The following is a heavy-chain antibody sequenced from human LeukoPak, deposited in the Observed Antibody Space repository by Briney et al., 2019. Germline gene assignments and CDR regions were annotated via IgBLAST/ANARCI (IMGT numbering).Heavy chain of an antibody. V-gene: IGHV1-69*04. CDR1: GGTFSSYA. J-gene: IGHJ4*02. Sequence: GASVKVSCKASGGTFSSYAISWVRQAPGQGLEWMRRIIPILGIANYAQKFQGRVTITADKSTSTAYMELSSLRSEDTAVYYCARDPPDYDFWSGPDYWGQGTLVTVSS. CDR3: ARDPPDYDFWSGPDY. D-gene: IGHD3-3*01. CDR2: IIPILGIA.